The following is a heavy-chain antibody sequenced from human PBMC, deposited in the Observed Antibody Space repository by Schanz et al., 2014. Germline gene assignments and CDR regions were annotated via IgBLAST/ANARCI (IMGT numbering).Heavy chain of an antibody. CDR3: ARSRSGFYFDY. CDR1: GFTFTNYA. J-gene: IGHJ4*02. CDR2: ISSSSSTI. D-gene: IGHD1-26*01. Sequence: EVHLLESGGGLVQPGGSLRLSCAASGFTFTNYAMSWVRQAPGKGLEWVAYISSSSSTIHYADSVKGRFTISSDNSKSTLYLQMSSLRAEDTAVYYCARSRSGFYFDYWGQGTLVTVSS. V-gene: IGHV3-48*01.